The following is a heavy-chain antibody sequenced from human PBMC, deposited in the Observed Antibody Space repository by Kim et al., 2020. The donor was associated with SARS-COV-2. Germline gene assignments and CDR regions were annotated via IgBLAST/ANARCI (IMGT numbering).Heavy chain of an antibody. D-gene: IGHD6-19*01. V-gene: IGHV3-23*01. CDR2: ISGDGGST. Sequence: GGSLRLSCEASGFIFGSYAMHWVRQAPGKEPEWVSGISGDGGSTNYADSVKGRFTISRDNSKNTLNLQMLSLRAEDTAIYFCAKDVAQMAGIFDYCGEG. CDR3: AKDVAQMAGIFDY. CDR1: GFIFGSYA. J-gene: IGHJ4*02.